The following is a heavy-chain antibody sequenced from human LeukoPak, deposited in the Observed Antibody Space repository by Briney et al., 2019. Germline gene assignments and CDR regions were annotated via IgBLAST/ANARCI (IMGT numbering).Heavy chain of an antibody. Sequence: ASVKVSCKASGYTFTSYGISWVRQAPGQGLEWMGWTSAYNGNTNYAQKLQGRVTMTTDTSTNTAYMELRSLRSDDTAVYYCARGAPNYYGSGSYYPDYWGQGTLVTVSS. CDR1: GYTFTSYG. J-gene: IGHJ4*02. V-gene: IGHV1-18*01. CDR2: TSAYNGNT. CDR3: ARGAPNYYGSGSYYPDY. D-gene: IGHD3-10*01.